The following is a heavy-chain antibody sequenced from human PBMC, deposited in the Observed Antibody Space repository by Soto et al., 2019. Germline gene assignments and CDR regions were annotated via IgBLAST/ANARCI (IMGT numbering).Heavy chain of an antibody. CDR2: IKQDGSEK. V-gene: IGHV3-7*03. D-gene: IGHD5-12*01. J-gene: IGHJ6*02. CDR3: ARARLATQYYYYGMDV. Sequence: EVQLVESGGGLVQPGGSLRLSCAASGFTFSSYWMSWVRQAPGKGLEWVANIKQDGSEKYYVDSVKGRFTISRDNAKNSLYLQMNSLRAEDTAVYYCARARLATQYYYYGMDVWGQGTTVTVSS. CDR1: GFTFSSYW.